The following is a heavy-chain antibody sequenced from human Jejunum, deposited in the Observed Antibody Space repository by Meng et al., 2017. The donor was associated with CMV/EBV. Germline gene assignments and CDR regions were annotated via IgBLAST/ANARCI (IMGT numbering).Heavy chain of an antibody. V-gene: IGHV4-30-4*08. CDR3: ASLFHFDILTGSWY. CDR1: GASNTNGEYY. J-gene: IGHJ4*02. CDR2: IYNTGRT. D-gene: IGHD3-9*01. Sequence: HVQRTDPGPGLVNPYNTLPLICTVSGASNTNGEYYWNWIRQSPGKGLEWIGYIYNTGRTSYSPSLKSRVSMSVDTAKNQFSLHLSSVTVADAAVYYCASLFHFDILTGSWYWGQGALVTVSS.